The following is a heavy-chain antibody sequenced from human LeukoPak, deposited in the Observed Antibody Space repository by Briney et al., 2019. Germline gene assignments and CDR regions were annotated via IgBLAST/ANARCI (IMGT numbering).Heavy chain of an antibody. D-gene: IGHD3-10*01. CDR3: AKVVPSRPLLLWFGELLDH. CDR2: ISGSGGST. V-gene: IGHV3-23*01. J-gene: IGHJ4*02. Sequence: PGGSLRLSCAASGFTFSSYAMSWVRQAPGKGLEWVSTISGSGGSTYYADSVKGRFTISRDNSKNTLYLQMNSLRAEDTAVYYCAKVVPSRPLLLWFGELLDHWGQGTLVTVSS. CDR1: GFTFSSYA.